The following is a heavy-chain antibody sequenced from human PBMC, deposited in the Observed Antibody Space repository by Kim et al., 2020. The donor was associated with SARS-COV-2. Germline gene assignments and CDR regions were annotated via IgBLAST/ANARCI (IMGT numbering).Heavy chain of an antibody. CDR1: GGSISSSSYY. CDR3: ARSLRGVRDFDY. D-gene: IGHD2-8*01. V-gene: IGHV4-39*01. CDR2: IYYSGST. J-gene: IGHJ4*02. Sequence: SETLSLTCTVSGGSISSSSYYWGWIRQPPGKGLEWIGSIYYSGSTYYNPSLKSRVTISEDTSKNQFSLKLSSVTAADTAVYYCARSLRGVRDFDYWGQGTLVTVSS.